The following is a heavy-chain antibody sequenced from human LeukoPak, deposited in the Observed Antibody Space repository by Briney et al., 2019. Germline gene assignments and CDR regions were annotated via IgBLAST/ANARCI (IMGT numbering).Heavy chain of an antibody. CDR2: MFYNGNP. Sequence: SETLSLTCIVSGGXISSYYCSWIRQSPGKGLEWIGYMFYNGNPNYNPSLKSRVTISIDTSKNQFSLKLSSVTAADTAVYYCARHYKSTRTTVFDYWGQGTLVTVSS. CDR3: ARHYKSTRTTVFDY. J-gene: IGHJ4*02. D-gene: IGHD4-11*01. V-gene: IGHV4-59*08. CDR1: GGXISSYY.